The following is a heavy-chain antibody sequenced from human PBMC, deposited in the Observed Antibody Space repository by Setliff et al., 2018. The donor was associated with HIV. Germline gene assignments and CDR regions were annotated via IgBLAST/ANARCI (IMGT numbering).Heavy chain of an antibody. V-gene: IGHV4-59*01. Sequence: PPETLSLTCTVSGGSISRYYWSWIRQPPGKGLEWIGYIYYSGSTNYNPSLKSRVTISVDTSKNQFSLKLTSVTAADTAVYYCARGPSLQTTLFDYWGQGTLVTVSS. CDR1: GGSISRYY. CDR2: IYYSGST. J-gene: IGHJ4*02. CDR3: ARGPSLQTTLFDY.